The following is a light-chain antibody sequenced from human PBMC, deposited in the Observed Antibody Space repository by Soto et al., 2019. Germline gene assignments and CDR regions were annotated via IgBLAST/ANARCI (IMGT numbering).Light chain of an antibody. Sequence: QSALTQPASVSGSPGQSITISCTGTSSDVGGYNYVSWYQQHPGKAPKLMIYDVSNRPSRVSNRFSGSKSGNTASLTISGLQAEDEADYYCSSYTSSSLVVFGGGTKVTVL. CDR1: SSDVGGYNY. CDR3: SSYTSSSLVV. V-gene: IGLV2-14*01. J-gene: IGLJ2*01. CDR2: DVS.